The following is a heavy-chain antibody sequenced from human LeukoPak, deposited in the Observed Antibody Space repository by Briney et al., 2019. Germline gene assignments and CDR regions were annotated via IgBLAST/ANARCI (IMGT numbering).Heavy chain of an antibody. CDR3: AGGYSSGWGYYYYYYMDV. V-gene: IGHV4-4*02. J-gene: IGHJ6*03. CDR1: GGSISSNNW. Sequence: SETLSLTCAVSGGSISSNNWWSWVRQPPNKGLEWIGEMYHSGSAIYNPSLKSRVTISVDKSKNQFSLKLSSVTAADTAVYYCAGGYSSGWGYYYYYYMDVWGKGTTVTISS. D-gene: IGHD6-19*01. CDR2: MYHSGSA.